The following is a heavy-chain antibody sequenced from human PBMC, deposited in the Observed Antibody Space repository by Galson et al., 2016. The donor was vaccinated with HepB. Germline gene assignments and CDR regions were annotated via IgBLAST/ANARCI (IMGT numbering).Heavy chain of an antibody. Sequence: SLRLSCAASGFTVSSTYMTWVRQAPGKGLEWVAVISYDRSNKNYAASVKGRFTISRDNSKNTLYLEMTSLREEDTAVYYCAKDYSGYYFDGTGYYNAFDYWGQGALVTVSS. CDR3: AKDYSGYYFDGTGYYNAFDY. CDR2: ISYDRSNK. D-gene: IGHD3-22*01. CDR1: GFTVSSTY. J-gene: IGHJ4*02. V-gene: IGHV3-30*18.